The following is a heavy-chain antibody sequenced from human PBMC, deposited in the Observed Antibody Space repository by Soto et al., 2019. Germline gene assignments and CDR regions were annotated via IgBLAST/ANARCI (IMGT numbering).Heavy chain of an antibody. CDR3: VRGTNDWPGMDV. V-gene: IGHV3-74*01. CDR1: GFTFSHYW. D-gene: IGHD3-9*01. J-gene: IGHJ6*02. Sequence: DVQLVASGGGSVQPGGSLRLSCAVSGFTFSHYWMHWVRQAPGKGLACVSRLNQDGSDTNYADSVKGRFTVSRDNAKNTLYLQMNNLRVEDTGLYFCVRGTNDWPGMDVWGQGTTVTVS. CDR2: LNQDGSDT.